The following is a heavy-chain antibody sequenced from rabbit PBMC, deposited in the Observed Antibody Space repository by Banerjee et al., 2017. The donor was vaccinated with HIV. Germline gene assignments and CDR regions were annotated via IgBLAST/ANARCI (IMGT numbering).Heavy chain of an antibody. V-gene: IGHV1S45*01. J-gene: IGHJ4*01. D-gene: IGHD3-1*01. CDR3: ARCNDSGGYYLNL. Sequence: QEQLVESGGGLVKPEGSLKLSCTASGFSFSNKAEMCWVRQAPGKGLEWIACINAVTGKAVYASWAKGRYTFSKTSATTVTLEMTSLTAADTATYLCARCNDSGGYYLNLWGPGTLVTVS. CDR1: GFSFSNKAE. CDR2: INAVTGKA.